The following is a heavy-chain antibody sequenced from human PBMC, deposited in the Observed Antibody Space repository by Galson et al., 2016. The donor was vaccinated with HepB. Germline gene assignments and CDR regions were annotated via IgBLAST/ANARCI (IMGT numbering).Heavy chain of an antibody. D-gene: IGHD3-10*02. CDR2: ITATGTST. Sequence: SLRLSCAASGFTFSSYGMHWVRQAPGKGLECVSFITATGTSTDYADSAKGRFTVSRDNSKNTLYLQLDHLRADDTAVYYCAREGRHLRTMFFDYWGQGSQVTVSS. V-gene: IGHV3-NL1*01. CDR1: GFTFSSYG. J-gene: IGHJ4*02. CDR3: AREGRHLRTMFFDY.